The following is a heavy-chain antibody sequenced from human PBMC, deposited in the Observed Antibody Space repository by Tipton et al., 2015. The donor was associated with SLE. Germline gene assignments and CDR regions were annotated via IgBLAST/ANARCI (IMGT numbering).Heavy chain of an antibody. V-gene: IGHV4-34*01. J-gene: IGHJ5*02. CDR3: ARSVAARGSNWFDP. D-gene: IGHD6-6*01. Sequence: TLSLTCAVYGGSFSGYYWSWIRQPPGKGLEWIGEINHSGSTNYNPSLKSRVTMSIDTSKNQFSLRLRSVTAADTAFYYCARSVAARGSNWFDPWGQGSLVTVSS. CDR2: INHSGST. CDR1: GGSFSGYY.